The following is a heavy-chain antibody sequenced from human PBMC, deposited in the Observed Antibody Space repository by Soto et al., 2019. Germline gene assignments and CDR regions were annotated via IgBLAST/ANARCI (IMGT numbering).Heavy chain of an antibody. CDR3: ARGTVSGYSSGWPFGDWFDP. V-gene: IGHV6-1*01. CDR1: GDSVSSNSAA. J-gene: IGHJ5*02. Sequence: SQTVSLTCAICGDSVSSNSAAWNWIRQSPSRGLEWLGRTYYRSKWYNDYAVSVKSRITINPDTSKNQFSLQLNSVTPEDTAVYYCARGTVSGYSSGWPFGDWFDPWGQGTLVTVSS. D-gene: IGHD6-19*01. CDR2: TYYRSKWYN.